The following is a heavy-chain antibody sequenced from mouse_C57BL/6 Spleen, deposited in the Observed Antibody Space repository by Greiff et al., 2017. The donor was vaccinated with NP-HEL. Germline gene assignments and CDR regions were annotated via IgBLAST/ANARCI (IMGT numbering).Heavy chain of an antibody. J-gene: IGHJ4*01. V-gene: IGHV5-16*01. CDR3: ARGGDGSSFNYYAMDY. CDR2: INYDGSST. CDR1: GFTFSDYY. D-gene: IGHD1-1*01. Sequence: EVKVVESEGGLVQPGSSMKLSCTASGFTFSDYYMAWVRQVPEKGLEWVANINYDGSSTYYLDSLKSRFIISRDNAKNILYLQMSSLKSEDTATYYCARGGDGSSFNYYAMDYWGQGASVTVSS.